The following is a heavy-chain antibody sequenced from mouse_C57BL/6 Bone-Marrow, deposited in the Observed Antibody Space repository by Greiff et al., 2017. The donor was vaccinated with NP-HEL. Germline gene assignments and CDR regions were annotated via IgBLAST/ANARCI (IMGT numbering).Heavy chain of an antibody. V-gene: IGHV5-4*01. J-gene: IGHJ2*01. CDR3: ARDRVYTYLDY. Sequence: DVKLVESGGGLVKPGGSLKLSCAASGFTFSSYAMSWVRQTPEKRLEWVATISDGGSYTYYPDNVKGRFTISRDNAKNNLYLQMSHLKSEDTAMYYCARDRVYTYLDYWGQGTTLTVSS. D-gene: IGHD2-1*01. CDR2: ISDGGSYT. CDR1: GFTFSSYA.